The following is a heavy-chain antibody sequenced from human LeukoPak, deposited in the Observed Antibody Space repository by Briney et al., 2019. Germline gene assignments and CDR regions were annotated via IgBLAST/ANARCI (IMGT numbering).Heavy chain of an antibody. J-gene: IGHJ6*03. Sequence: SVKVSCKASGGTFSSYAISWVRQAPGQGLEWMGGIIPIFGTANCAQKFQGRVTITTDESTSTAYMELSSLRSEDTAVYYCARVGLRYYYYYMDVWGKGTTVTVSS. CDR1: GGTFSSYA. CDR2: IIPIFGTA. CDR3: ARVGLRYYYYYMDV. V-gene: IGHV1-69*05.